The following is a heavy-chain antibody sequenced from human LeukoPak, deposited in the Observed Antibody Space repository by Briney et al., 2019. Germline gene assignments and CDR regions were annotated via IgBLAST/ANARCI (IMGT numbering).Heavy chain of an antibody. CDR1: GGSISSGGYY. CDR2: IYQSGST. D-gene: IGHD2-2*01. Sequence: SETLSLTCTVSGGSISSGGYYWSWIRQPPGKGLEWIGYIYQSGSTYYNPSLKSRVTISVDTSKNQFSLKLSSVTTADTAVYYCARVLSSTSHLDYYYYMDVWGKGTTVTVSS. J-gene: IGHJ6*03. V-gene: IGHV4-30-2*01. CDR3: ARVLSSTSHLDYYYYMDV.